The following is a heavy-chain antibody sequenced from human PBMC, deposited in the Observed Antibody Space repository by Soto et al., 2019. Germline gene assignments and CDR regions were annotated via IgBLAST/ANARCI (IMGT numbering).Heavy chain of an antibody. CDR2: INAGNGHT. CDR1: EYTFTSYV. CDR3: ARVVPGAEAWFGP. D-gene: IGHD2-2*01. J-gene: IGHJ5*02. Sequence: ASVKVSCKASEYTFTSYVMHWVRQAPGQSLAWIGWINAGNGHTKYAQKFQGRVSMTTDTSTTTAYMELRSLRSDDTAVYYCARVVPGAEAWFGPWGQGTLVTVSS. V-gene: IGHV1-3*01.